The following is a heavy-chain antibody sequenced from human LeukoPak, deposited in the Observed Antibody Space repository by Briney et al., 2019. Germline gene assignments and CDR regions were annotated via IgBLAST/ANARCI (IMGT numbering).Heavy chain of an antibody. Sequence: GASLKVSCKASGYTFTGYYMHWVRQAPGQGLEWMGWINPNSGGTNYAQKFQGRVTMTRDTSISTAYMGLSRLRSDDTAVYYCARELRSNIVVVPAAKGNLGYWGQGTLVTVSS. D-gene: IGHD2-2*01. CDR3: ARELRSNIVVVPAAKGNLGY. V-gene: IGHV1-2*02. J-gene: IGHJ4*02. CDR1: GYTFTGYY. CDR2: INPNSGGT.